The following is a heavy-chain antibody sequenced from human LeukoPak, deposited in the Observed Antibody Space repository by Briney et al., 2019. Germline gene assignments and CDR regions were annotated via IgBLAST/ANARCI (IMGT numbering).Heavy chain of an antibody. D-gene: IGHD4-23*01. Sequence: GGSLRLSCAASGFTISSYSMNWVRQAPGEGLEWVSSISSSSSYIYYADSVKGRFTISRDNAKNSLYLQMNSLRAEDTAVYYCARATGPTGVTFDYYYYYYMDVWGKGTTVTVSS. CDR3: ARATGPTGVTFDYYYYYYMDV. CDR1: GFTISSYS. J-gene: IGHJ6*03. V-gene: IGHV3-21*01. CDR2: ISSSSSYI.